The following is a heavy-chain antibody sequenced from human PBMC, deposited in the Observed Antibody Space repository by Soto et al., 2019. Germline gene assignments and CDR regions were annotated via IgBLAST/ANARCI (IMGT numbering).Heavy chain of an antibody. CDR2: IIPLFGTA. J-gene: IGHJ4*02. CDR1: GGTFSTSD. CDR3: AINEGTDGYKFAY. Sequence: QVQLVQSGAEVKKPGSSVKVSCKASGGTFSTSDICWVRQAPGQGLEWMGGIIPLFGTANYAQKFQGRVTIIADESTRTAYMELRRLRSEDTAVYYCAINEGTDGYKFAYWGQGTLVTVSS. V-gene: IGHV1-69*01. D-gene: IGHD5-12*01.